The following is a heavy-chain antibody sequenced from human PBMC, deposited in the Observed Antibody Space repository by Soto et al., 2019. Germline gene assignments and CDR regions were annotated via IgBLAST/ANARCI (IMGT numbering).Heavy chain of an antibody. V-gene: IGHV4-30-2*01. CDR1: GGSIITDYYA. D-gene: IGHD1-26*01. Sequence: SETLSLTCTVSGGSIITDYYAVTCIRQPPWKALEWIGYIYDSGAAYFNPSLQSRVSMSVDISKNQFSLKLTSVTAADTAVYFCAREMGGTYLDHWGQGALVTVSS. J-gene: IGHJ4*02. CDR3: AREMGGTYLDH. CDR2: IYDSGAA.